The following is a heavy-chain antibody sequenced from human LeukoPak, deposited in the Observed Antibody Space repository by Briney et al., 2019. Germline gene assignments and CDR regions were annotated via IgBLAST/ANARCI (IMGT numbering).Heavy chain of an antibody. J-gene: IGHJ4*02. Sequence: PSETLSLTCTVSGGSISSSSYYWGWIRQPPEKGLEWIGSIYNSGTTYYNPSLKSRVTISVDTPKNQFSLKLSSVTAADTAVYYCARRPDDPEITMVRGVIVDRSYYFDYWGQGTLVTVSS. CDR3: ARRPDDPEITMVRGVIVDRSYYFDY. CDR1: GGSISSSSYY. D-gene: IGHD3-10*01. V-gene: IGHV4-39*01. CDR2: IYNSGTT.